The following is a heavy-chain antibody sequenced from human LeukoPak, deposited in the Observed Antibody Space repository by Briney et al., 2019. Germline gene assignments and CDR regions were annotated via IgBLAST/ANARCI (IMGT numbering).Heavy chain of an antibody. D-gene: IGHD5-24*01. J-gene: IGHJ4*02. V-gene: IGHV1-69*05. CDR2: IIPIFGTA. CDR1: GGTFSSYA. Sequence: SVKVSCXASGGTFSSYAISWVRQAPGQGLGWMGGIIPIFGTANYAQKFQGRVTITTDESTSTAYMELSSLRSEDTAVYYCARWTVEMATTIALDYWGQGTLVTVSS. CDR3: ARWTVEMATTIALDY.